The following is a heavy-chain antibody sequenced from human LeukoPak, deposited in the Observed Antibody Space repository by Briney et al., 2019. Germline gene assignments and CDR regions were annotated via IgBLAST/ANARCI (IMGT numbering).Heavy chain of an antibody. CDR1: GAXISSYY. J-gene: IGHJ4*02. CDR3: ATSCGNSYGCYFDY. D-gene: IGHD5-18*01. CDR2: IYYSGST. V-gene: IGHV4-59*08. Sequence: SGTLSLTCTVSGAXISSYYWSWIRQPPGKGLEWIGYIYYSGSTNYNPSLKSRVTISVDTSKSQFSLRLSSVTAADTAIYYCATSCGNSYGCYFDYWGQGTLVTVSS.